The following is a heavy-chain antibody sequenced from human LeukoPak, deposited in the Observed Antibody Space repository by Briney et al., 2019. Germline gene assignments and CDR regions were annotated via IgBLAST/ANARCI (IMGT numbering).Heavy chain of an antibody. Sequence: SETLSLTCTVSGGSISSYYWSWIRQPPGKGLEWIGYIYYSGSTNYNPSLKSRVTISVDTSKNQFSLKLSSVTAADTAVYYCARARDYHDSTADFDYWGQGTLVTVSS. CDR1: GGSISSYY. CDR2: IYYSGST. V-gene: IGHV4-59*01. CDR3: ARARDYHDSTADFDY. D-gene: IGHD3-22*01. J-gene: IGHJ4*02.